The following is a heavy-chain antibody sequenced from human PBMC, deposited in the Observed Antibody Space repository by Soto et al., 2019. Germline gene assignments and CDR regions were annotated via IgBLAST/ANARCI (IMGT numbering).Heavy chain of an antibody. CDR1: GYNFAGDW. CDR2: IYPSDSDT. D-gene: IGHD3-3*01. J-gene: IGHJ4*02. V-gene: IGHV5-51*01. Sequence: GESLKISCKGSGYNFAGDWIAWVRQMPGKGLELMGIIYPSDSDTRYRPSFQGQVTISADKSISSAYPQWSSLRASDTAMYYCARGGVSTRTFDYWGQGTPVTVSS. CDR3: ARGGVSTRTFDY.